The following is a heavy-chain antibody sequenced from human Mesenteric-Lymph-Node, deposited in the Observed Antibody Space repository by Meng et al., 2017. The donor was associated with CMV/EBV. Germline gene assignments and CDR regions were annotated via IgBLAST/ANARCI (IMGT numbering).Heavy chain of an antibody. Sequence: SETLSLTCTVSGGSISSSSYYWGWIRQPPGKGLEWIGSIYYSGSTYYNPSLESRVTISVDTSKNQFSLKLSSVTAADTAVYYCAIPYYDFWSGSPLDYFQHWGQGTLVTVSS. J-gene: IGHJ1*01. CDR3: AIPYYDFWSGSPLDYFQH. CDR1: GGSISSSSYY. V-gene: IGHV4-39*07. D-gene: IGHD3-3*01. CDR2: IYYSGST.